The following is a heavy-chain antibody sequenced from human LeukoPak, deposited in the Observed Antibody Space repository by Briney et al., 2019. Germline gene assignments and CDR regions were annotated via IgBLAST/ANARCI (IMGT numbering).Heavy chain of an antibody. Sequence: ASVKVSCKASGYTFTSYDMNWVRQDTGQGLEWMGWMNPHSGNTGYAQKFQRRVTMTRNTSISTAYMELSSLRSEDTAVYYCARGNSFSSGWSPSYYYYGMDVWGKGTTVTVSS. CDR3: ARGNSFSSGWSPSYYYYGMDV. CDR1: GYTFTSYD. CDR2: MNPHSGNT. V-gene: IGHV1-8*01. J-gene: IGHJ6*04. D-gene: IGHD6-19*01.